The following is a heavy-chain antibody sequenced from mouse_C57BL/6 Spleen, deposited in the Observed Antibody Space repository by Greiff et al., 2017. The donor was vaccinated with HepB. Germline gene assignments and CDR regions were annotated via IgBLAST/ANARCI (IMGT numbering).Heavy chain of an antibody. CDR3: AREGYGSSYRGYAMDY. V-gene: IGHV1-53*01. Sequence: VQLQQPGTELVKPGASVKLSCKASGYTFTSYWMHWVKQRPGQGLEWIGNINPSNGGTNYNEKFKSKATLTVDKSSSTAYMQRSSLTSEDSAVYDCAREGYGSSYRGYAMDYWGQGTSVTVSS. CDR1: GYTFTSYW. D-gene: IGHD1-1*01. CDR2: INPSNGGT. J-gene: IGHJ4*01.